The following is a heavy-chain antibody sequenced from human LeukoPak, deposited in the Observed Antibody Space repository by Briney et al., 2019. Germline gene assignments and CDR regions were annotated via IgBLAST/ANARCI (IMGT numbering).Heavy chain of an antibody. Sequence: PGGSLRLSCAASGFTFSSYSMNWVRQAPGKGLEWVSSISSSSSYIYYADSVKGRFTISRDNAKNSLYLQMNSLRAEDTAVYYCARDQITIFGVVSLGAFDIWGQGTMVTVSS. V-gene: IGHV3-21*01. CDR1: GFTFSSYS. J-gene: IGHJ3*02. CDR2: ISSSSSYI. CDR3: ARDQITIFGVVSLGAFDI. D-gene: IGHD3-3*01.